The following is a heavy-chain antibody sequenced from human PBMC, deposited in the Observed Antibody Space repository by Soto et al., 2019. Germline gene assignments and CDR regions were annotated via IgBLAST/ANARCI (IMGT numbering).Heavy chain of an antibody. CDR3: ARENYDFWSGYYLAY. Sequence: GGSLRLSCVVSGINFSTYRMHGVRQAPGKGLVWVSHIKSDGTVTHYTDSVRGRFIISRDNAKNTLFLQMNSLRAEDTAVYYCARENYDFWSGYYLAYWGQGSLVTVSS. J-gene: IGHJ4*02. D-gene: IGHD3-3*01. V-gene: IGHV3-74*01. CDR2: IKSDGTVT. CDR1: GINFSTYR.